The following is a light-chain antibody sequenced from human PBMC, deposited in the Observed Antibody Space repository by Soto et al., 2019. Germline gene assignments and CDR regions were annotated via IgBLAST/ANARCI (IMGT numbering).Light chain of an antibody. Sequence: EIVLTQSPATLSLSPGERATLSCRASQSVTDNYIAWYQQKPGQAPRLVISGASSRTSGIPDRFSASGSGTDFTLTISRLEPEDFAVYYCQQYSRAPLTFGQGTKVEIK. CDR3: QQYSRAPLT. V-gene: IGKV3-20*01. CDR2: GAS. J-gene: IGKJ1*01. CDR1: QSVTDNY.